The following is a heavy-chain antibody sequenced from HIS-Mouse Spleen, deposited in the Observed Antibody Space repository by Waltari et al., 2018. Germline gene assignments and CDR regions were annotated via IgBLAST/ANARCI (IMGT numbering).Heavy chain of an antibody. D-gene: IGHD3-22*01. Sequence: QVQLVESGGGVVQPGRSLRLSCAASGFTFSSYGMHGVRPAPGKGLEWVAVISYDGSNKYYADSVKGRFTISRDNSKNTLYLQMNSLRAEDTAVYYCAKDRGTRILNDANYDSSGDYWGQGTLVTVSS. J-gene: IGHJ4*02. CDR1: GFTFSSYG. CDR2: ISYDGSNK. CDR3: AKDRGTRILNDANYDSSGDY. V-gene: IGHV3-30*18.